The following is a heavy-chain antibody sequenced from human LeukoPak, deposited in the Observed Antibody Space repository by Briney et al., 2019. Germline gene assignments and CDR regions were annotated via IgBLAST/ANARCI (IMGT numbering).Heavy chain of an antibody. CDR3: ARGRAKWPNAFDI. J-gene: IGHJ3*02. CDR2: MNPNSGNT. V-gene: IGHV1-8*03. CDR1: GYTFTSYD. Sequence: ASVTASCKASGYTFTSYDINWVRQATGQGLEWMGWMNPNSGNTGYAQKFQGRVTITRNTSISTAYMELSSLRSEDTAVYYCARGRAKWPNAFDIWGQGTMVTVSS. D-gene: IGHD2-8*01.